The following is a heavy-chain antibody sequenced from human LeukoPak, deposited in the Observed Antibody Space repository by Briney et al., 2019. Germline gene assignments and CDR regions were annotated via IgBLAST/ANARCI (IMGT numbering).Heavy chain of an antibody. CDR2: INPSSGST. Sequence: ASVKVSCKASGYTFISYYMHWLRQAPGQGLEWMGIINPSSGSTTYAQKFQGRVTVTRDTSISTAYMELSRLRSDDTAVYYCARDKVPAAPFALYYYMDVWGKGTTVTVSS. D-gene: IGHD2-2*01. J-gene: IGHJ6*03. V-gene: IGHV1-46*01. CDR1: GYTFISYY. CDR3: ARDKVPAAPFALYYYMDV.